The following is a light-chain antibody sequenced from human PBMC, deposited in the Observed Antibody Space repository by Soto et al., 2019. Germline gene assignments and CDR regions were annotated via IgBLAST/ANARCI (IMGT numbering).Light chain of an antibody. J-gene: IGKJ5*01. CDR1: QTVYNN. Sequence: EVVMTQSPVTLSVSPGERATLSCRASQTVYNNLAWYQQKPGQAPTLLINAASTRATGTPSRFSGSGSGTEFTLTISSLQSEDFAVYYCQQYNDWPSITFGQGTRLEIK. CDR2: AAS. CDR3: QQYNDWPSIT. V-gene: IGKV3-15*01.